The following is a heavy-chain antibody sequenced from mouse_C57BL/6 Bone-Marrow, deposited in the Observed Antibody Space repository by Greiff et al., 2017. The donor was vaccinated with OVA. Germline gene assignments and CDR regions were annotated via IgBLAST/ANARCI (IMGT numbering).Heavy chain of an antibody. Sequence: QVHVKQPGAELVKPGASVKLSCKASGYTFTSYWMHWVKQRPGQGLEWIGMIHPNSGSTNYNEKFKSKATLTVDKSSSTAYMQLSSLTSEDSAVYYCARSYYDEEAYWGQGTLVTVSA. CDR1: GYTFTSYW. CDR3: ARSYYDEEAY. D-gene: IGHD2-4*01. V-gene: IGHV1-64*01. J-gene: IGHJ3*01. CDR2: IHPNSGST.